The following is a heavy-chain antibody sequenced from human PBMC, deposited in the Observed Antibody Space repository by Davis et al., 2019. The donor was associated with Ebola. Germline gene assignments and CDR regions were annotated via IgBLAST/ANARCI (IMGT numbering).Heavy chain of an antibody. J-gene: IGHJ6*02. V-gene: IGHV3-30-3*02. CDR1: EFTFTTYV. D-gene: IGHD6-13*01. CDR2: ISYDGSNK. Sequence: GESLKISCAASEFTFTTYVMHWVRQAPGKGLEWVAVISYDGSNKYYADSVKGRFTISRDNSKNTLYLQMNSLRAEDTAVYYCAKSFWAAARKGAYYYGMDVWGQGTTVTVSS. CDR3: AKSFWAAARKGAYYYGMDV.